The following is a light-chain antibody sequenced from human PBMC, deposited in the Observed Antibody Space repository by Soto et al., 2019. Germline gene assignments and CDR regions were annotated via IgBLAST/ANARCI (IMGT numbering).Light chain of an antibody. Sequence: QSVLTQPPSVSGTPGQAVTISCSGSGSNIGSNTVNWYQQVPGMAPKVPIQGDSQRPSGVPDRFSGSKSGTSASLVISGLRSEDETDYYCATWDDILSAVVFGGGTKVTVL. CDR2: GDS. V-gene: IGLV1-44*01. CDR1: GSNIGSNT. J-gene: IGLJ2*01. CDR3: ATWDDILSAVV.